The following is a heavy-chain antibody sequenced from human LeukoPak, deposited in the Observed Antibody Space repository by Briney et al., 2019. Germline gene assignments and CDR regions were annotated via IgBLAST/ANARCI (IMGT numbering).Heavy chain of an antibody. V-gene: IGHV3-48*03. J-gene: IGHJ4*02. CDR3: ARRDHIAGRLDY. CDR2: INRDSGII. Sequence: GGSLRLSCAASGFTLSTYEMSWVRRAPGKGLEWVSYINRDSGIIYYADSVRGRFTISRDTAKNSLDLQMNSLRVEDTAIYYCARRDHIAGRLDYWGQGTLVTVSS. D-gene: IGHD6-6*01. CDR1: GFTLSTYE.